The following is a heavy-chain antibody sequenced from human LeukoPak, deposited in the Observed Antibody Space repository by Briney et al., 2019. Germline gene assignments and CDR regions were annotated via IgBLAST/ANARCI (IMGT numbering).Heavy chain of an antibody. Sequence: ASVKVSFKASGYTFTSYYMHWVRQAPGQGLEWMGIINPSGGSTSYAQKFQGRVTMTRDTSTNTVYMELSSLRSEDTAVYYCARWGYCSGGSCSSNGAFDIWGQGTMVTVSS. J-gene: IGHJ3*02. CDR2: INPSGGST. CDR1: GYTFTSYY. V-gene: IGHV1-46*01. CDR3: ARWGYCSGGSCSSNGAFDI. D-gene: IGHD2-15*01.